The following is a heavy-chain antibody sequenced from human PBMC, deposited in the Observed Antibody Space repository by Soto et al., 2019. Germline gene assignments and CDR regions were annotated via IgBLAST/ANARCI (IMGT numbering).Heavy chain of an antibody. CDR1: GGSISSGGYY. D-gene: IGHD2-2*01. J-gene: IGHJ4*02. V-gene: IGHV4-31*03. CDR2: IYYSGST. Sequence: QVQLQESGPGLVKPSQTLSLTCTVSGGSISSGGYYWSWIRQHPGKGLEWIGYIYYSGSTYYNPXLKSRVTISVXXSXNXXSLKLSSVTAADTAVYYCARETDCISTSCYRWFDYWGQGTLVTVSS. CDR3: ARETDCISTSCYRWFDY.